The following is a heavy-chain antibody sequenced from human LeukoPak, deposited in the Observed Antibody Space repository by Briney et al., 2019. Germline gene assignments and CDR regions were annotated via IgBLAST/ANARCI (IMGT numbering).Heavy chain of an antibody. J-gene: IGHJ6*02. D-gene: IGHD3-10*01. Sequence: TGGSLRLSCAGSGITFSTYWMHWVRQAPGKGLEWVGRIKSKTDGGTTDYAAPVKGRFTISRDDSKNTLYLQMNSLKTEDTAVYYCTTSEYRELLWFGELPPPGYYGMDVWGQGTTVTVSS. CDR3: TTSEYRELLWFGELPPPGYYGMDV. CDR2: IKSKTDGGTT. V-gene: IGHV3-15*01. CDR1: GITFSTYW.